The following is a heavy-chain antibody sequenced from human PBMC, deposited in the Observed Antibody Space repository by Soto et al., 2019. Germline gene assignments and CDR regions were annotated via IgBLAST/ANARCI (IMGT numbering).Heavy chain of an antibody. D-gene: IGHD5-18*01. CDR3: ARGAMANFDY. J-gene: IGHJ4*02. CDR1: GYTFTGYY. Sequence: SVKVSCKASGYTFTGYYMHWVRQAPGQGLEWMGGLIAMLGTPTYARKVQGRATITADESLTSSYLELRSLRSEDTAVYFCARGAMANFDYWGQGTVVTVSS. V-gene: IGHV1-69*13. CDR2: LIAMLGTP.